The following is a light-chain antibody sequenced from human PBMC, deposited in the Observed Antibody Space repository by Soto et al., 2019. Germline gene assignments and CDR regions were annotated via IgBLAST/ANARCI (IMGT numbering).Light chain of an antibody. V-gene: IGLV2-14*03. Sequence: SSLASPSPLAWSPWQSIPLSRPWTSSEVGGYNFVSWYQQHPGKAPKLLIYDVSDRPSGVSNRFSGSKSGNTASLTISGLQAEDEADYYCNSYTSSSTSYVFGSGTKVTVL. CDR1: SSEVGGYNF. J-gene: IGLJ1*01. CDR2: DVS. CDR3: NSYTSSSTSYV.